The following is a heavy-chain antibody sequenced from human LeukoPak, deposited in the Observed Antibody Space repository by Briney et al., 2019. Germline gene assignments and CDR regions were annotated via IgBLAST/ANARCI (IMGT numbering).Heavy chain of an antibody. J-gene: IGHJ4*02. CDR1: GFTFSDHY. V-gene: IGHV3-11*04. D-gene: IGHD3-16*02. CDR2: ISNIGNTM. Sequence: GGSLRLSCAASGFTFSDHYMSWIRQAPGKGLEWVSYISNIGNTMYHADSVKGGFTISRDNAKNSLYLEMSSLRAEDTAVYYCARERITFGRVIVPNYFDSWGQGTLVTVSS. CDR3: ARERITFGRVIVPNYFDS.